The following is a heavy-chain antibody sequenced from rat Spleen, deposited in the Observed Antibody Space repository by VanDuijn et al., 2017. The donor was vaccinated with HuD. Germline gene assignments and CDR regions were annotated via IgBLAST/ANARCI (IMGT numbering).Heavy chain of an antibody. Sequence: EVQLVESDGGLVQPGRSLKLSCAASGFTFSDYYMAWVRQAPTKGLEWVATISYGDSSGHSSTYYRDSVKGRFTISRDNAKRTLFLQMDSLRSDDTATYFCARRGTTVPYYFDYWGQGVMVTVSS. D-gene: IGHD1-1*01. V-gene: IGHV5-29*01. J-gene: IGHJ2*01. CDR2: ISYGDSSGHSST. CDR1: GFTFSDYY. CDR3: ARRGTTVPYYFDY.